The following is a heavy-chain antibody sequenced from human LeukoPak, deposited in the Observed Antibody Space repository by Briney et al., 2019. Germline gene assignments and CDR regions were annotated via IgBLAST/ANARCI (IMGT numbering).Heavy chain of an antibody. D-gene: IGHD2-2*02. CDR1: GFTFDDYA. CDR3: AKPRADIPATVFDS. V-gene: IGHV3-23*01. CDR2: ITGNGVNT. J-gene: IGHJ4*02. Sequence: GRSLRLSCAASGFTFDDYAMHWVRHAPGKGLEWVAAITGNGVNTYYADSVKGRFTISSDPSKNPLFLQMHSLRADDTAVYYCAKPRADIPATVFDSWGQGALVTVSS.